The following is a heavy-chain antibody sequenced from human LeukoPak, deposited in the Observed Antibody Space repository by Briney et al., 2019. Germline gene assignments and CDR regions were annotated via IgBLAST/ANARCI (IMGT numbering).Heavy chain of an antibody. CDR3: ARQSYGSSYYFDY. CDR1: GYTFNDYY. Sequence: ASVKVSCKASGYTFNDYYIHWVRQAPGQGLEWMGWVNPDTGTTNYAQKFQGRVTLTRDTSISTAYMELSSLTSDDTAVYYCARQSYGSSYYFDYWGQGTLVTASS. V-gene: IGHV1-2*02. D-gene: IGHD6-6*01. J-gene: IGHJ4*02. CDR2: VNPDTGTT.